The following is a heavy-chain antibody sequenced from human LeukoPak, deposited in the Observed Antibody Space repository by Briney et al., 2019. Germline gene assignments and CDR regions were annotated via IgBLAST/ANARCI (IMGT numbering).Heavy chain of an antibody. CDR1: GFTFSNAW. D-gene: IGHD3-3*01. CDR3: TTYDFWSVSYAFDI. V-gene: IGHV3-15*01. CDR2: IKSKTDGGTT. Sequence: GGSLRLSCAASGFTFSNAWMSWVRQAPGKGLEWVGRIKSKTDGGTTDYAAPVKGRFTISRDGSKNTLYLQMNSLRTEDTAVYYCTTYDFWSVSYAFDIWGQGTMVTVSS. J-gene: IGHJ3*02.